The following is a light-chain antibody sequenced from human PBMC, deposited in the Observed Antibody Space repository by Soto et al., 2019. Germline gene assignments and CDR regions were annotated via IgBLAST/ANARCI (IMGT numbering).Light chain of an antibody. J-gene: IGLJ2*01. CDR1: SSDVGTYNY. Sequence: QSVLTQPASVSGSPGQSITISCTGTSSDVGTYNYVSWYQQHPGKAPRLMIYEVSNRPSGVSNRFSGSKSGSTASLTISGLQAEDEADYYCSSYTSSIVVFGGGTKLTVL. CDR2: EVS. V-gene: IGLV2-14*01. CDR3: SSYTSSIVV.